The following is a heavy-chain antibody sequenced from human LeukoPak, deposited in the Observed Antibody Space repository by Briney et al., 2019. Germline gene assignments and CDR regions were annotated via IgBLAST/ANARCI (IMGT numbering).Heavy chain of an antibody. CDR3: AKEVHPYDSGTYYFDY. D-gene: IGHD3-10*01. CDR1: GFTFSSYG. CDR2: IRHDGSNE. J-gene: IGHJ4*02. V-gene: IGHV3-30*02. Sequence: GGSLRLSCVGSGFTFSSYGMRWVRQAAGKGLEWVAFIRHDGSNEYYADSVKGRFTVSRDNSKNTLFLQMNSLRVEEMAVYYCAKEVHPYDSGTYYFDYWGRGTLVTVSS.